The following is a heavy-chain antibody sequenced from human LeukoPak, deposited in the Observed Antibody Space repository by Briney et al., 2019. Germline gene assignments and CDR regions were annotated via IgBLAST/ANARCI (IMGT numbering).Heavy chain of an antibody. Sequence: ASVKVSCKASGYTLTSYGISWVRQAPGQGLEWMGWISAYNGNTNYAQKLQGRVTMTTDTSTSTAYMELRSLRSDDTAVYYCARDRPLQRDWLSDYWGQGTLVTVSS. J-gene: IGHJ4*02. CDR3: ARDRPLQRDWLSDY. CDR1: GYTLTSYG. V-gene: IGHV1-18*01. D-gene: IGHD3/OR15-3a*01. CDR2: ISAYNGNT.